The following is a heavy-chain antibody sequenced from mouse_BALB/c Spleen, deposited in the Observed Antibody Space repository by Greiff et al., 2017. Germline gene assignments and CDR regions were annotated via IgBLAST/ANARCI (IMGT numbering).Heavy chain of an antibody. CDR1: GFTFSSFG. D-gene: IGHD2-4*01. J-gene: IGHJ2*01. Sequence: EVMLVESGGGLVQPGGSRKLSCAASGFTFSSFGMHWVRQAPEKGLEWVAYISSGSSTIYYADTVKGRFTISRDNPKNTLFLQMTSLRSEDTAMYYCARERDYAYFDYWGQGTTLTVSS. V-gene: IGHV5-17*02. CDR3: ARERDYAYFDY. CDR2: ISSGSSTI.